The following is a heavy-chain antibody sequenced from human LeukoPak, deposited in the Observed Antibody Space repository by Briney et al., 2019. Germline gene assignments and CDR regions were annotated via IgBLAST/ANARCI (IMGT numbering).Heavy chain of an antibody. Sequence: GGSLRLSCAASGFTFDDYAMHWVRQAPGKGLEWVSGISWNSGSIGYADSVKGRFTISRDNAKNSLYLQMNSLRAEDTALYYCAKDITIFGVVTYYFDYWGQGTLVTVSS. CDR3: AKDITIFGVVTYYFDY. V-gene: IGHV3-9*01. CDR2: ISWNSGSI. J-gene: IGHJ4*02. D-gene: IGHD3-3*01. CDR1: GFTFDDYA.